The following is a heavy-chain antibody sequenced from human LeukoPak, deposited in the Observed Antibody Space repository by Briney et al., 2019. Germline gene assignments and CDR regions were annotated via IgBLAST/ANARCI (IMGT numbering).Heavy chain of an antibody. V-gene: IGHV3-30*14. CDR2: ISYDGSSK. D-gene: IGHD6-19*01. J-gene: IGHJ6*03. Sequence: GGSLRLSCAASGFTFSTYAMHWVRQAPGKGLEWVAVISYDGSSKYYADSVKGRFTISRDNSKNTLYLQMNSLRAEDTAVYYCARHLQQGSGWWYYMDVWGKGTTVTISS. CDR3: ARHLQQGSGWWYYMDV. CDR1: GFTFSTYA.